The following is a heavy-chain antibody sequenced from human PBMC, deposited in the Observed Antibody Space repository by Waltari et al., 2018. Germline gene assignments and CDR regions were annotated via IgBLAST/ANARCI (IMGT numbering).Heavy chain of an antibody. J-gene: IGHJ6*02. CDR3: ARDPHIVVVPAAHTGMDV. V-gene: IGHV3-33*01. Sequence: QVQLVESGGGVVQPGRSLRLSCAASGFTFSSYGMHWVRQAPGKGLEWVAVRGYDESNKYYADAVKGRFTISRDNSKNTLYLQMNSLRAEDTAVYYCARDPHIVVVPAAHTGMDVWGQGTTVTVSS. CDR2: RGYDESNK. D-gene: IGHD2-2*01. CDR1: GFTFSSYG.